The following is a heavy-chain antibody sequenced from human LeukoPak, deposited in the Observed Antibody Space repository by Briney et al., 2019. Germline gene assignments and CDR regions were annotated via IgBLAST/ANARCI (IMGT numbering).Heavy chain of an antibody. J-gene: IGHJ4*02. D-gene: IGHD3-16*01. CDR3: VRDWGFDY. Sequence: GGSLRLSCAASGFTFRNYAMHWVHQAPGKGLEWVTSISYDGSKKFHADSVRGRFTISRDNSKSTLDLQMDSLRDEDTAVYFCVRDWGFDYWGQGILVTVSS. CDR2: ISYDGSKK. V-gene: IGHV3-30*04. CDR1: GFTFRNYA.